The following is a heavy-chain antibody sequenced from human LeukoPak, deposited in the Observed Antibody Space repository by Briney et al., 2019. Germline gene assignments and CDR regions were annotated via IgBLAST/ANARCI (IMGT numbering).Heavy chain of an antibody. D-gene: IGHD2-15*01. CDR1: GFTFSSYS. CDR2: ISSSSSYI. V-gene: IGHV3-21*01. CDR3: ARQFCSGGSCYSGDFFDY. J-gene: IGHJ4*02. Sequence: PGGSLRLSCAASGFTFSSYSMNWVRQAPGKGLEWVSSISSSSSYIYYADSVKGRFTISRDNAKNSLYLQMNSLRAEDTAVYYCARQFCSGGSCYSGDFFDYRGQGTLVTVSS.